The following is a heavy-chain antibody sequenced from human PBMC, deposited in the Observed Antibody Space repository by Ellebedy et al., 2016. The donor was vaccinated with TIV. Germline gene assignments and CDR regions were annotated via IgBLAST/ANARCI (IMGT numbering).Heavy chain of an antibody. CDR2: ISQSGST. V-gene: IGHV4-30-2*01. Sequence: SETLSLXCAVSGGSISSGTYFWTWIRQPPGKGLEWIGYISQSGSTHYTPSLRGRVTISIDRSKNQFSLKLNSVTAADTAVYLCARAGASDYSYGMDVWGQGTTVTVSS. J-gene: IGHJ6*02. D-gene: IGHD3-10*01. CDR3: ARAGASDYSYGMDV. CDR1: GGSISSGTYF.